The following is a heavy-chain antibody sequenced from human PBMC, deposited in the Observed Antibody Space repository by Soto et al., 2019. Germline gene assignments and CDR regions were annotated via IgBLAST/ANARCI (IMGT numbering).Heavy chain of an antibody. J-gene: IGHJ4*02. V-gene: IGHV3-30*18. D-gene: IGHD5-12*01. CDR3: AKPQELGLRVRPFDY. Sequence: QVQLVESGGGVVQPGRSLRLSCAASGFTFSSYGMHWVRQAPGKGLVWVAVISYDGSNKYYADSVKGRFTISRDNSKNTLYLQMNSLRAEDTAVYYCAKPQELGLRVRPFDYWGQGTLVTVSS. CDR2: ISYDGSNK. CDR1: GFTFSSYG.